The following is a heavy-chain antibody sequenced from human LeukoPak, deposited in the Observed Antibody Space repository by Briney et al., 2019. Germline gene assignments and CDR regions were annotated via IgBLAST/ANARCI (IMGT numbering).Heavy chain of an antibody. V-gene: IGHV4-34*01. J-gene: IGHJ4*02. D-gene: IGHD5-12*01. CDR1: GESFSGYY. Sequence: SETLSLTCAVYGESFSGYYWSWIRQPPGKGLEWIGEINHSGSTNYNPSLESRVTISVDTSKNQFSLKLSSVTAADTAVYYCAREYSGYDTTPFDYWGQGTLVTVSS. CDR3: AREYSGYDTTPFDY. CDR2: INHSGST.